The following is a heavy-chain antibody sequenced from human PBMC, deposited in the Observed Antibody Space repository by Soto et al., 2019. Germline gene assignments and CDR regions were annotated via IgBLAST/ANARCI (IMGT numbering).Heavy chain of an antibody. CDR1: GYTFTSYG. V-gene: IGHV1-18*04. D-gene: IGHD5-12*01. J-gene: IGHJ4*02. Sequence: GVSVKVSCKASGYTFTSYGISWVRQAPGQGLEWMGWISAYNGNTNYAQKLQGRVTMTTDTSTSTAYMELRSLRSDDTAVYYCARDLGYSGYDYDGYFDYWGQGTLVTVSS. CDR3: ARDLGYSGYDYDGYFDY. CDR2: ISAYNGNT.